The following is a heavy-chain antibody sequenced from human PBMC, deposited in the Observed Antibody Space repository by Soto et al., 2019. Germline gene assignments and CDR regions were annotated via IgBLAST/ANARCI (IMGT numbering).Heavy chain of an antibody. CDR2: IGGTGNNI. J-gene: IGHJ4*02. V-gene: IGHV3-23*01. CDR1: GFTFGNYA. Sequence: GGSLRLSCAASGFTFGNYAMSWVRQAPGKGLQWVSAIGGTGNNIYYAESVKGRFTISRDNSKNTLYLQMTSLSAEDTAMYYCARDGDVNTGFGKDYWGQGTLVTVSS. D-gene: IGHD3-16*01. CDR3: ARDGDVNTGFGKDY.